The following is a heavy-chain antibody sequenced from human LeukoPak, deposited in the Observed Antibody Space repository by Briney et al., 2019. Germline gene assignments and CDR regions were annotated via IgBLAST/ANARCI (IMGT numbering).Heavy chain of an antibody. D-gene: IGHD1-26*01. CDR1: GYSINNYW. J-gene: IGHJ4*02. CDR3: AIWDLTDFDY. CDR2: IYPADSDI. V-gene: IGHV5-51*01. Sequence: PGESLKISCKGSGYSINNYWIAWVRQMPGKGLEWMGIIYPADSDIRYSPSLQGQVTISADKSISTAYLQWSSLKASDTAMYYCAIWDLTDFDYWGQGTLVTVSS.